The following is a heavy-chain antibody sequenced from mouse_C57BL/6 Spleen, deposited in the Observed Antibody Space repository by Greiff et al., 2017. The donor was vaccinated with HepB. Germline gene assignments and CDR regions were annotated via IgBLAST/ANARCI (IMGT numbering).Heavy chain of an antibody. CDR1: GYTFTSYW. CDR3: ARLDWDYDDYYAMDY. V-gene: IGHV1-72*01. Sequence: QVQLQQPGAELVKPGASVKLSCKASGYTFTSYWMHWVKQRPGRGLEWIGRIDPNSGGTKYNEKFKSKATLTVDKPSSTAYMQLSSLTSEVSAVYYCARLDWDYDDYYAMDYWGQGTSVTVSS. D-gene: IGHD2-4*01. J-gene: IGHJ4*01. CDR2: IDPNSGGT.